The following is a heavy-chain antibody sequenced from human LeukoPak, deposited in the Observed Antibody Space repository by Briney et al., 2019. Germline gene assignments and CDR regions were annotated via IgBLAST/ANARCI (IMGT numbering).Heavy chain of an antibody. Sequence: ASVKVSCKTSGYTFTGYYMHWVRQAPGQGLEWMGWINPNSGGTNYAQKFQGRVTMTRDTSISTAYMELSRLRSDDTAVYYCARDLHDSSGYYDAFDYWGQGTLVTVSS. V-gene: IGHV1-2*02. D-gene: IGHD3-22*01. CDR2: INPNSGGT. CDR1: GYTFTGYY. CDR3: ARDLHDSSGYYDAFDY. J-gene: IGHJ4*02.